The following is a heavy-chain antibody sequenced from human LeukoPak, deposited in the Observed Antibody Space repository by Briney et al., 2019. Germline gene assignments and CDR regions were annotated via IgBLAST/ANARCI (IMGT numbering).Heavy chain of an antibody. Sequence: GGSLRLSCAASGFTFSSYAMHWVRQAPGKGLEWVAVISYDGSNKYYADSVKGRLTISRDNSKNTLYLQMNSLRAEDTAVYYCARVVGNYYGSGSSYNWFDPWGQGTLVTVSS. V-gene: IGHV3-30-3*01. CDR2: ISYDGSNK. CDR1: GFTFSSYA. J-gene: IGHJ5*02. CDR3: ARVVGNYYGSGSSYNWFDP. D-gene: IGHD3-10*01.